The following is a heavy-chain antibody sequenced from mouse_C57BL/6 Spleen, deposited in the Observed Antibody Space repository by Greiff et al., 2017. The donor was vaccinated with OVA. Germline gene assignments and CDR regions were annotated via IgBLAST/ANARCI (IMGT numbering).Heavy chain of an antibody. CDR2: INPNNGGT. V-gene: IGHV1-18*01. D-gene: IGHD1-1*01. CDR3: ARRDYGSSYFYFDY. Sequence: VQLQQSGPELVKPGASVKIPCKASGYTFTDYNMDWVKQSHGKSLEWIGDINPNNGGTIYNQKFKGKATLTVDKSSSTAYMELRSLTSEDTAVYYCARRDYGSSYFYFDYWGQGTTLTVSS. CDR1: GYTFTDYN. J-gene: IGHJ2*01.